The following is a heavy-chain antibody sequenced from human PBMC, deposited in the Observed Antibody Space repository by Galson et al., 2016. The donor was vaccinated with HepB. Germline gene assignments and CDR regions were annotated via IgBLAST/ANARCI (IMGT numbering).Heavy chain of an antibody. Sequence: SLRLSCAGSGFMFETYWMSWVRRAPGKGLEWVANIKQDGSEKFYADSLRGRFTVSRDNAQNSVFLQMNSLRLEDTAVYYCAKVRGGWDLFDSWGQGTLVTVSS. CDR1: GFMFETYW. D-gene: IGHD6-19*01. V-gene: IGHV3-7*01. CDR3: AKVRGGWDLFDS. J-gene: IGHJ4*02. CDR2: IKQDGSEK.